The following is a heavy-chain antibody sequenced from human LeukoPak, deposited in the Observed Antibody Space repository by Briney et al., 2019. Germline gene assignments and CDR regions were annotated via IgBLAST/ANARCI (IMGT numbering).Heavy chain of an antibody. J-gene: IGHJ5*02. Sequence: SETLSLTCTVSGVSVSHEYWTWIRQPAGKGLEGIGRVYPGGATNYNFLLKSRVTMSLGASKNQFSLSLTSLTAADTAVYYCATYVTGSFSPYFDPWGQGTLVTVSS. D-gene: IGHD2-21*02. CDR2: VYPGGAT. V-gene: IGHV4-4*07. CDR3: ATYVTGSFSPYFDP. CDR1: GVSVSHEY.